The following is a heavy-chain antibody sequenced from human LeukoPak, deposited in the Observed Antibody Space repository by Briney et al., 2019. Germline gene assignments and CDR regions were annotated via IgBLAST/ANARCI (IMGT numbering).Heavy chain of an antibody. D-gene: IGHD3-22*01. CDR1: GYTLTELY. Sequence: ASVKVSCKVSGYTLTELYMHWVRQAPGKGLEWMGGFDPEDGETIYAQKFQGRVTMTEDTSTDTAYMELSSLRSEDTAVYYCAAGEPNRYYYDSSGYLGYWGQGTLVAVSS. V-gene: IGHV1-24*01. CDR2: FDPEDGET. CDR3: AAGEPNRYYYDSSGYLGY. J-gene: IGHJ4*02.